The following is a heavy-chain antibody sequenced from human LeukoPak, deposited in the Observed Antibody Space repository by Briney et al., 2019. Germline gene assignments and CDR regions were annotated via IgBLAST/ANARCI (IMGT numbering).Heavy chain of an antibody. CDR2: IIPIFGTA. V-gene: IGHV1-69*05. D-gene: IGHD3-22*01. J-gene: IGHJ4*02. CDR1: GYTFTSYY. Sequence: SVKVSCKASGYTFTSYYMHWVRQAPGQGLEWMGRIIPIFGTANYAQKFQGRVTITTDESTSTAYMELSSLRSEDTAVYYCARGYYYDSSGTYYFDYWGQGTLVTVSS. CDR3: ARGYYYDSSGTYYFDY.